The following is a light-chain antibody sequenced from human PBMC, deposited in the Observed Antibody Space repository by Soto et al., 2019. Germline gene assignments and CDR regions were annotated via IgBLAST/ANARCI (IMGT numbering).Light chain of an antibody. CDR3: QQSGSSGT. CDR1: QSVSNNY. J-gene: IGKJ1*01. CDR2: GAS. Sequence: EIVSTQSPGTLSLNPGEGATLSCRASQSVSNNYLAWYQQKPGQAPRLLIYGASNRATGIPDRFSGSGSGTDFTLTISRLEPEDFAVYYCQQSGSSGTFGQGTNVDIK. V-gene: IGKV3-20*01.